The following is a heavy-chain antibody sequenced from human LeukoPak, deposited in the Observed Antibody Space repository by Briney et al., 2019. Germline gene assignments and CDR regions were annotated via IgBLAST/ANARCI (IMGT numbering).Heavy chain of an antibody. CDR3: AKDAQRGFDYSNSLEY. Sequence: KPGGSLRLSCAASGFIFSHYGMHWVRQAPGKGLEWVAVIWHDGSSKYYADSVKGRFTISRDNSENTVYRQMNSLRAEDTAVYYCAKDAQRGFDYSNSLEYWGQGDLVTVSS. CDR1: GFIFSHYG. CDR2: IWHDGSSK. J-gene: IGHJ4*02. D-gene: IGHD4-11*01. V-gene: IGHV3-33*06.